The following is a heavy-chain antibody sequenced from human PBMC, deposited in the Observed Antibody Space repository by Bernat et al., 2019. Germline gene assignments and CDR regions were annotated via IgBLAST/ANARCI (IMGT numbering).Heavy chain of an antibody. CDR3: TTSLYTGYDRIDC. CDR2: IKSKIDGGTT. J-gene: IGHJ4*02. V-gene: IGHV3-15*07. CDR1: GFTFSNAW. Sequence: EVQLVGSGGGLLKPGGSLRLSCAASGFTFSNAWMNWFRQAPGKGLEWVGRIKSKIDGGTTDYAAPVKGRFSISRDDSKNTLSLQMNSLKTEDTAVYYCTTSLYTGYDRIDCWGQGTLVTVSS. D-gene: IGHD5-12*01.